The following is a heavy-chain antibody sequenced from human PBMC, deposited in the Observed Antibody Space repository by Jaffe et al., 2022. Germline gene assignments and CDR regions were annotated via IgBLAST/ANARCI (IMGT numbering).Heavy chain of an antibody. J-gene: IGHJ6*03. Sequence: EVQLVESGGGLVQPGGSLRLSCAASGFTFSSYAMSWVRQAPGKGLEWVSAISGSGGSTYYADSVKGRFTISRDNSKNTLYLQMNSLRAEDTAVYYCAKERTVKNVNYYYYMDVWGKGTTVTVSS. CDR2: ISGSGGST. V-gene: IGHV3-23*04. D-gene: IGHD4-17*01. CDR1: GFTFSSYA. CDR3: AKERTVKNVNYYYYMDV.